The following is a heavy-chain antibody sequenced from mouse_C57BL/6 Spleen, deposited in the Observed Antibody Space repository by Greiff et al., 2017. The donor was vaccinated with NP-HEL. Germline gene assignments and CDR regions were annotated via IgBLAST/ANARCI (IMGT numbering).Heavy chain of an antibody. D-gene: IGHD2-3*01. J-gene: IGHJ2*01. Sequence: QVQLQQPGAELVQPGASVKMSCTASGYTFTSYWITWVQQRPGQGLAWIGDIYPGSGSTPYNAKFKSKATLTVDTSSSTAYMQLSSRTSEDSAVYYCARSLYDAYYDYFDYWGQGTTLTVSS. CDR1: GYTFTSYW. V-gene: IGHV1-55*01. CDR3: ARSLYDAYYDYFDY. CDR2: IYPGSGST.